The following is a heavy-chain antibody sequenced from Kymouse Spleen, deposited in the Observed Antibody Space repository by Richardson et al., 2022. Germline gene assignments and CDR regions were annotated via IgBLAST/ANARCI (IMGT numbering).Heavy chain of an antibody. D-gene: IGHD3-10*01. CDR2: INHSGST. V-gene: IGHV4-34*01. CDR3: AREITMVRGVTWFDP. J-gene: IGHJ5*02. Sequence: QVQLQQWGAGLLKPSETLSLTCAVYGGSFSGYYWSWIRQPPGKGLEWIGEINHSGSTNYNPSLKSRVTISVDTSKNQFSLKLSSVTAADTAVYYCAREITMVRGVTWFDPWGQGTLVTVSS. CDR1: GGSFSGYY.